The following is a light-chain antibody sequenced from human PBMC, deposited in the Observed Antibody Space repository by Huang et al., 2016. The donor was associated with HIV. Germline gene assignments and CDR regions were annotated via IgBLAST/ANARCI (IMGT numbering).Light chain of an antibody. CDR3: QQYYSPIT. CDR1: QSVLYSSNNKNY. CDR2: WAS. J-gene: IGKJ5*01. V-gene: IGKV4-1*01. Sequence: DIVMTQSPDSLAVSLGERATINCKSSQSVLYSSNNKNYLAWYQQKPGQPPKLLIYWASTRESGVPDRFSGSGSGTDFTLTISSLQAEDVAVYYCQQYYSPITFGQRTRLEIK.